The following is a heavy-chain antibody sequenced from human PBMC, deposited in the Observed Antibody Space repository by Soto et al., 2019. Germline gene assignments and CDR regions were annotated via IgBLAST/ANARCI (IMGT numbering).Heavy chain of an antibody. CDR2: ISAYNGDT. CDR3: VRGGAPAALSWFDP. J-gene: IGHJ5*02. V-gene: IGHV1-18*01. Sequence: ASVKVSCKASGYTFINYGISWVRQAPGQGLEWMGWISAYNGDTDYAQKLQGRITLTTDTPTTTAYMELRSLTSDDTAVYYCVRGGAPAALSWFDPWGQGTLVTVSS. CDR1: GYTFINYG. D-gene: IGHD2-2*01.